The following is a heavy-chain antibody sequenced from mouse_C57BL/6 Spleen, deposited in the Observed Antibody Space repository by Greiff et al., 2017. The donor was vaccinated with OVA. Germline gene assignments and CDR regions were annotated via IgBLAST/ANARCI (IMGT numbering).Heavy chain of an antibody. CDR3: AREGEAYDGYYFWFAY. CDR2: IKPSNGGT. Sequence: QVQLQQPGTELVKPGASVKLSCKASGYTFTSYWTHWVKQRPGQGLEWIGNIKPSNGGTNYNEKFKSKATLTVDKSSSTAYMQLSSLTSEDSAVYYCAREGEAYDGYYFWFAYWGQGTLVTVSA. D-gene: IGHD2-3*01. V-gene: IGHV1-53*01. J-gene: IGHJ3*01. CDR1: GYTFTSYW.